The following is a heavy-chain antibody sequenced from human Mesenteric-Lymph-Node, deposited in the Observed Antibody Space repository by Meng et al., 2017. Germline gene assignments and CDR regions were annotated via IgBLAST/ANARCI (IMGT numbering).Heavy chain of an antibody. Sequence: QGQSQTSGAGLLKPSDTRSLTCAVYGGSVSGYHWSWIRPPPGKGLEWIGEISHSGGTNYNSSLKSRVTISLDKSKNQFSLKLSSVTAADTAVYYCRLGEQWLLQVVDYWAQGTLVPVSS. CDR1: GGSVSGYH. V-gene: IGHV4-34*01. D-gene: IGHD6-19*01. CDR3: RLGEQWLLQVVDY. CDR2: ISHSGGT. J-gene: IGHJ4*02.